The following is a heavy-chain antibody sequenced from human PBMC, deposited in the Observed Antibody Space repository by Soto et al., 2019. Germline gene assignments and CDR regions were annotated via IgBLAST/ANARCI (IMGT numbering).Heavy chain of an antibody. Sequence: TLSLTCAVYGGSFSGYYWSWIRQPPGKGLEWIGEINHSGSTNYNPSLKSRVTISVDTSKNQFSLKLSSVTAADTAVYYCARPQTYYYDSSGSDAFDIWGQGTMVTVSS. V-gene: IGHV4-34*01. CDR3: ARPQTYYYDSSGSDAFDI. CDR1: GGSFSGYY. D-gene: IGHD3-22*01. CDR2: INHSGST. J-gene: IGHJ3*02.